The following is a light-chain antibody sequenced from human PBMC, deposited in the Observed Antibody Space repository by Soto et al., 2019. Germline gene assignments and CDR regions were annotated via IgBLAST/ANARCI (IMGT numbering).Light chain of an antibody. CDR1: SSDVGSYNL. Sequence: QSALTQPVSVSGSPGQSITISCTGTSSDVGSYNLVSWYQQHPGKAPKLMIYEGSKRPSGVSNRFSGSKSGNTASLTISGLQAEDEADYYCCSYAGSSTSRVVFGGGTKLTVL. CDR2: EGS. CDR3: CSYAGSSTSRVV. J-gene: IGLJ2*01. V-gene: IGLV2-23*01.